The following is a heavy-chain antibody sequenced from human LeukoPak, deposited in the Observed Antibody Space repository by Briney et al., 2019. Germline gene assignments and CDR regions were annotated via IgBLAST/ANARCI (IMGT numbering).Heavy chain of an antibody. V-gene: IGHV3-21*01. CDR3: ARDDSDSSGYYSGF. J-gene: IGHJ4*02. D-gene: IGHD3-22*01. CDR2: ISTSSTYK. Sequence: PGGSLRLSCADSGFNFGSYGMNWVRQAPGKGLEWVSSISTSSTYKYYADSVKGRFTISRDNAKNSLYLQMNSLRAEDTAVYYCARDDSDSSGYYSGFWGQGTLVTVSS. CDR1: GFNFGSYG.